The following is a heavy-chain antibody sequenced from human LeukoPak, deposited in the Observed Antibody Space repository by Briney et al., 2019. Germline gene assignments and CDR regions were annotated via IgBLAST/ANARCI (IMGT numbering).Heavy chain of an antibody. CDR3: ARGYNNGWCSGY. CDR1: GDTNCNYY. CDR2: IYSSGGT. Sequence: SETLSLTCSLSGDTNCNYYGSGLRQPAGKELEWIGRIYSSGGTNYNPSLKSRVTTSVDTSKNQFSLKVSSVTAADPAVYYCARGYNNGWCSGYWGQGTLVTVSS. D-gene: IGHD6-19*01. V-gene: IGHV4-4*07. J-gene: IGHJ4*02.